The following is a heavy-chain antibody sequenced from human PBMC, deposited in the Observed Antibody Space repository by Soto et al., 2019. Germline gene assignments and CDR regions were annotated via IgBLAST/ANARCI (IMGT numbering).Heavy chain of an antibody. CDR3: ARLSVAGKYYYGMDV. D-gene: IGHD6-19*01. CDR1: GGSISSSSYY. J-gene: IGHJ6*02. V-gene: IGHV4-39*01. Sequence: SETLSLTCTVSGGSISSSSYYWGWIRQPPGKGLEWIGSIYYSGSTYYNPSLKSRVTISVDTSKNQFSLKLSSVTAADTAVYYCARLSVAGKYYYGMDVWGQGTTVTVSS. CDR2: IYYSGST.